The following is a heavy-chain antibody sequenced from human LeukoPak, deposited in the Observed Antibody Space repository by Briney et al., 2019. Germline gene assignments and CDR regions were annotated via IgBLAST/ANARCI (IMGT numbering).Heavy chain of an antibody. Sequence: PGGSLRLSCAASGFTFSTYSMIWVRQAPGKGLEWLSYISGDSRTIYYADSVKGRFTISRDNAKNSLYLQMNSLRAEDTAVYYCARDPSGSYRYYFDYWGQGTLVTVSS. CDR2: ISGDSRTI. CDR1: GFTFSTYS. D-gene: IGHD1-26*01. J-gene: IGHJ4*02. V-gene: IGHV3-48*04. CDR3: ARDPSGSYRYYFDY.